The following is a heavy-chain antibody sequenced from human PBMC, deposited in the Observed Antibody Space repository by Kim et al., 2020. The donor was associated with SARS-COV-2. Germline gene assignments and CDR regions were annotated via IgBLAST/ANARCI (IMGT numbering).Heavy chain of an antibody. CDR3: ARDGKIVVVPAAMDNWFDP. J-gene: IGHJ5*02. CDR1: GFTFSSYG. Sequence: GGSLRLSCAASGFTFSSYGMHWVRQAPGKGLEWVAVIWYDGSNKYYADSVKGRFTISRDDSKNTLYLQMNSLRAEDTAVYYCARDGKIVVVPAAMDNWFDPWGQGTLVTVSS. V-gene: IGHV3-33*01. D-gene: IGHD2-2*01. CDR2: IWYDGSNK.